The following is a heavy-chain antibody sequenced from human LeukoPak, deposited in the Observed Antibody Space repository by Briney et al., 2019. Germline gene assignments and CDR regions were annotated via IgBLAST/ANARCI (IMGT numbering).Heavy chain of an antibody. CDR3: AKDLGGSGSYYNIGAFDI. V-gene: IGHV3-23*01. J-gene: IGHJ3*02. D-gene: IGHD3-10*01. CDR2: ISGSGGST. CDR1: GFTFSSYA. Sequence: GGSLRLSCAASGFTFSSYATSWVRQAPGKGLEWVSAISGSGGSTYYADSVKGRFTISRDNSKNTLYLQMNSLRAEDTAVYYCAKDLGGSGSYYNIGAFDIWGQGTMVTVSS.